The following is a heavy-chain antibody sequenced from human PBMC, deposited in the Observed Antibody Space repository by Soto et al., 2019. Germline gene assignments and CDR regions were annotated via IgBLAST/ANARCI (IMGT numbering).Heavy chain of an antibody. D-gene: IGHD7-27*01. CDR1: GGSINNHY. J-gene: IGHJ4*02. CDR3: ARSNWYSEY. CDR2: IYYTGST. V-gene: IGHV4-59*11. Sequence: QVQLQESGPGLVKPSETLSLTCPVSGGSINNHYWSWIRPPPGKELEWIGYIYYTGSTNYNASLKSRVTISVDTSKNQFSLNLTSLTAADTAIYYCARSNWYSEYWGQGTLVTVSS.